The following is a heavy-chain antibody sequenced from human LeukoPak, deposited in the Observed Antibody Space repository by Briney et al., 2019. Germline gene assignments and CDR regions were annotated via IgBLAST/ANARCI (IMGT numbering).Heavy chain of an antibody. J-gene: IGHJ4*02. CDR2: IKHDGSEK. D-gene: IGHD3-3*01. CDR3: ATDRGWRTSGYYLYYFEY. Sequence: PGGSLRLSCAASGFIFTNYFMSWVRQAPGKGLEWVASIKHDGSEKYYVDSVRGRFTIFRDNTMNSLYLQMSSLRAEDTAVYYCATDRGWRTSGYYLYYFEYWGQGTLVTYSS. V-gene: IGHV3-7*01. CDR1: GFIFTNYF.